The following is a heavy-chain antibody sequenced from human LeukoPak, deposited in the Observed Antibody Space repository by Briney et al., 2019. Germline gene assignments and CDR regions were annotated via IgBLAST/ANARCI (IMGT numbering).Heavy chain of an antibody. CDR2: IYYSGST. Sequence: SETLSLTCTVSGGSISSYYWSWIRQPPGKGLEWIGYIYYSGSTNYNPSLKSRVTISVDTSKNQFSLKLGSVTAADTAVYYCARDLTINSGNFDLWGRGTLVTVSS. CDR3: ARDLTINSGNFDL. J-gene: IGHJ2*01. CDR1: GGSISSYY. D-gene: IGHD4-23*01. V-gene: IGHV4-59*01.